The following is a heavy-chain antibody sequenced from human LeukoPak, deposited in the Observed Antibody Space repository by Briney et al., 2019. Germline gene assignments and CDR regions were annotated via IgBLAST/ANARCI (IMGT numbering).Heavy chain of an antibody. V-gene: IGHV1-69*13. CDR2: IIPIFGTA. Sequence: SVTVSCKASGGTFSSYAISWVRQAPGQGLEGMGGIIPIFGTANYAQKFQGRVTITADEYTSTAYMELRSLRSEDTAVYYCARAPHLVVVVETYYFDYWGQGTLVTVSS. CDR1: GGTFSSYA. D-gene: IGHD3-22*01. CDR3: ARAPHLVVVVETYYFDY. J-gene: IGHJ4*02.